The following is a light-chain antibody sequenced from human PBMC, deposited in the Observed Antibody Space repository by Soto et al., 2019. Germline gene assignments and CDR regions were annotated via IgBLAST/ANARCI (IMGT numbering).Light chain of an antibody. Sequence: EILLTQSPSTLALSPGERATLSCRASQSVSSSYLAWYQQKPGQAPRLLIYGASSRATGIPDRFSGSGSGTDFTLTISRLEHEDFAVYYCQQYNNWHPITFGQGTRLEIK. CDR1: QSVSSSY. V-gene: IGKV3D-20*02. CDR3: QQYNNWHPIT. J-gene: IGKJ5*01. CDR2: GAS.